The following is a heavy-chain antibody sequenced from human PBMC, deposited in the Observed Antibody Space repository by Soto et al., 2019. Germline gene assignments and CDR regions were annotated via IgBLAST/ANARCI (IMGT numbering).Heavy chain of an antibody. CDR3: AKDGYGDYHNWFDP. CDR2: ISYDGSNK. Sequence: QVQLVESGGGVVQPGRSLRLSCAASGFTFSSYGMHWVRQAPGKGLEWVAVISYDGSNKYYADSVKGRFTISRDNSKNTLYLQMNSLRAEDTAVYYCAKDGYGDYHNWFDPWGQGTLVTVSS. CDR1: GFTFSSYG. D-gene: IGHD4-17*01. V-gene: IGHV3-30*18. J-gene: IGHJ5*02.